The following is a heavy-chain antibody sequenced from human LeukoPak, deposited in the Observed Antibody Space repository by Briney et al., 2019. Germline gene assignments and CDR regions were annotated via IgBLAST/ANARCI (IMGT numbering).Heavy chain of an antibody. Sequence: SETLSLTCTVSGGSISSYYWSWIRQPPGKGLEWIGYIYYSGSTNYNPSLKSRVTISVDTSKNQFSLKLSSVTAADTAVYYCARDKSGSGYYSDAFDIWGQGTMVTVSS. CDR2: IYYSGST. V-gene: IGHV4-59*01. D-gene: IGHD3-22*01. J-gene: IGHJ3*02. CDR1: GGSISSYY. CDR3: ARDKSGSGYYSDAFDI.